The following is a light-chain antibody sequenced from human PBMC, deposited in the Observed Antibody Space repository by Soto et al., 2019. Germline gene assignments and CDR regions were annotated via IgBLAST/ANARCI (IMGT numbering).Light chain of an antibody. CDR1: QSVSNSY. V-gene: IGKV3-20*01. J-gene: IGKJ1*01. CDR2: AAS. Sequence: EIVLTQSPGTLSLSPGERATLSCRASQSVSNSYLAWYQQRPGQAPRLLIYAASSRATGIPDRFSGSVSGTNFTLTISRLEPEDFAAYYCQQYGTSPRTFGQGTKVDI. CDR3: QQYGTSPRT.